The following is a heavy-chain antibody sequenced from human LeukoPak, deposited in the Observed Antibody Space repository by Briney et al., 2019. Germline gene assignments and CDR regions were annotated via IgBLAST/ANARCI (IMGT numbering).Heavy chain of an antibody. J-gene: IGHJ3*02. V-gene: IGHV4-59*01. CDR1: GGSISSYY. D-gene: IGHD2-15*01. CDR3: ARVPGYCSGGSCYEVDAFDI. Sequence: PSETPSLTCTVSGGSISSYYWSWIRQPPGKGLEWIGYIYYSGSTNYNPSLKSRVTISVDTSKNQFSLKLSSVTAADTAVYYCARVPGYCSGGSCYEVDAFDIWGQGTMVTVSS. CDR2: IYYSGST.